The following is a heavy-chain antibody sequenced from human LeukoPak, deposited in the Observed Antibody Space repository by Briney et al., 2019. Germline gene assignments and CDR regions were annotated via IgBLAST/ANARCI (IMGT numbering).Heavy chain of an antibody. J-gene: IGHJ3*02. CDR2: MISKPYGGTT. V-gene: IGHV3-49*03. D-gene: IGHD3-22*01. CDR3: TRDLKTYYYDSSGYYPDAFDI. Sequence: GRCLRLSCTASGFTFGDYAMSWFRQAPGKGLEWVGFMISKPYGGTTEYAASVKGRFTISRDDSKSIAYLQMNSLKTEGTAVYYCTRDLKTYYYDSSGYYPDAFDIWGQGTMVTVSS. CDR1: GFTFGDYA.